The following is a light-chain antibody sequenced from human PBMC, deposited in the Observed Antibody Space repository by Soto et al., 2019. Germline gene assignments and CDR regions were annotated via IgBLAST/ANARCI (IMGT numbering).Light chain of an antibody. CDR3: QQYNNWPPYT. Sequence: EIVRTQSPATLSVSPGERATLSCRASQSVSSNLAWYQQKPGQAPRLLIYGASTRATGIPARFSGSGSGTEFTLTIRSLRSEDFAVYYCQQYNNWPPYTFGQGPQLEI. CDR2: GAS. CDR1: QSVSSN. V-gene: IGKV3-15*01. J-gene: IGKJ2*01.